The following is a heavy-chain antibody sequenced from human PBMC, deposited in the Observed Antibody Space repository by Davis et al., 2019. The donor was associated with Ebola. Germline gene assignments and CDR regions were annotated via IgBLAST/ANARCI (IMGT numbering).Heavy chain of an antibody. J-gene: IGHJ5*02. D-gene: IGHD1-26*01. CDR3: ARHHPLVGATDTGDNWFDP. V-gene: IGHV4-34*01. Sequence: PSETLSLTCAVYGGSFSGYYWSWIRQPPGKGLEWIGEINHSGSTNYNPSLKSRVTISVDTSKNQFSLKLSSVTAADTAVYYCARHHPLVGATDTGDNWFDPWGQGTLVTVSS. CDR1: GGSFSGYY. CDR2: INHSGST.